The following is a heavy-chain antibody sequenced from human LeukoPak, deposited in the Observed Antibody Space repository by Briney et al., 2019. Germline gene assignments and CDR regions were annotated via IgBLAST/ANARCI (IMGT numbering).Heavy chain of an antibody. J-gene: IGHJ5*02. D-gene: IGHD6-13*01. Sequence: GASVKVSCKASGYTFTGYYMHWVRQAPGQGLEWMGWISAYNGNTNYAQKLQGRVIMTIDTLTSTAHMELRSLRSDDTAVYYCARFNIGVAAAGEYNWFDPWGQGTLVTVSS. CDR2: ISAYNGNT. CDR3: ARFNIGVAAAGEYNWFDP. CDR1: GYTFTGYY. V-gene: IGHV1-18*04.